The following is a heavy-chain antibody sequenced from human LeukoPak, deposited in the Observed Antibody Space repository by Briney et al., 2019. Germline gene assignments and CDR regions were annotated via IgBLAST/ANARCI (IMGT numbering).Heavy chain of an antibody. V-gene: IGHV3-23*01. CDR3: AKDYGDWYYFDY. Sequence: GGSLRLSCAASGFTFDDYAMHWVRQAPGKGLEWVSAISGSGGSTYYADSVKGRFTISRDNSKDTLYLQMNSLRAEDTAVYYCAKDYGDWYYFDYWGQGTLVTVSS. D-gene: IGHD4-17*01. CDR2: ISGSGGST. J-gene: IGHJ4*02. CDR1: GFTFDDYA.